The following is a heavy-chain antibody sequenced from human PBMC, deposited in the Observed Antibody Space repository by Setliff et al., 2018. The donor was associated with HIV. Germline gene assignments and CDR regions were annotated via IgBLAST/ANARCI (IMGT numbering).Heavy chain of an antibody. Sequence: PGGSLRLSCACSGFSFGDYWMTWVRQAPGKGLEWISYISTTSTTIYYADSVKGRFTISRDNSKNTLYLQMNSLRAEDTAVYYCAKAVAQQFVSFFDHWGQGTLVTVSS. CDR2: ISTTSTTI. J-gene: IGHJ4*02. V-gene: IGHV3-48*01. CDR3: AKAVAQQFVSFFDH. D-gene: IGHD6-6*01. CDR1: GFSFGDYW.